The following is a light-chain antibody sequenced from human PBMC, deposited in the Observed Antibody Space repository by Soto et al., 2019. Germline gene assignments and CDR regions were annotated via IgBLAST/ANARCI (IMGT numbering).Light chain of an antibody. J-gene: IGKJ3*01. V-gene: IGKV3-15*01. Sequence: EIVMTQSPATLSVSPGERATLSCRASQSVSSNLAWYQQKPGQAPRLLIYGESTRATGIPARFSGSGSGTEFTLTISSLQSEDFAVYYCQQYNNWPCLFGPGTKVDIK. CDR2: GES. CDR1: QSVSSN. CDR3: QQYNNWPCL.